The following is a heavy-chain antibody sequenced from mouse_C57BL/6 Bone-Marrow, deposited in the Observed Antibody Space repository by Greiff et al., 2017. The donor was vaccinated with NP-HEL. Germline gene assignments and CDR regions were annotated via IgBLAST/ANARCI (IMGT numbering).Heavy chain of an antibody. CDR1: GYTFTNYW. D-gene: IGHD1-1*01. CDR3: ARYYYEGRSYAMDY. Sequence: QVQLQQSGAELVRPGTSVKMSCKASGYTFTNYWIGWAKQRPGHGLEWIGDIYPGGGYTNYNEKFKGKATLTADKSSSTAYMQFSSLTSEASAIYYCARYYYEGRSYAMDYWGQGTSVTVSS. V-gene: IGHV1-63*01. J-gene: IGHJ4*01. CDR2: IYPGGGYT.